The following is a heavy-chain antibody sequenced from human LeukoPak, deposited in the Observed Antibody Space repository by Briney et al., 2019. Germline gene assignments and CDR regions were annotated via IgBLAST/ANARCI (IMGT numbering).Heavy chain of an antibody. D-gene: IGHD2-15*01. V-gene: IGHV4-39*07. CDR2: IYYSGDT. Sequence: PSETLSLTCTVSGGSISSSRHYWGWVRQPPGKGLEWIGSIYYSGDTYYNPSLKSRVSLSVDTSKNQFSLKLSSVTAADTAVYYCARTGGGLRPKYYFDYWGQGTLVTVSS. CDR3: ARTGGGLRPKYYFDY. CDR1: GGSISSSRHY. J-gene: IGHJ4*02.